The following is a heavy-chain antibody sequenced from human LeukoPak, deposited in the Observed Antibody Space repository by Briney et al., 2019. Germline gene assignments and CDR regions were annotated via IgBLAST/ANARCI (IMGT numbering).Heavy chain of an antibody. D-gene: IGHD6-13*01. V-gene: IGHV3-7*01. CDR1: GFTFSSYW. CDR2: IKQDGSEK. CDR3: ARSYSSSWYYFDY. J-gene: IGHJ4*02. Sequence: GGSLRLSCAASGFTFSSYWMSWVRQAPEKGLEWVANIKQDGSEKYYVDSVKGRFTISRDNAKNSLYLQMNSLRAEDTAVYYCARSYSSSWYYFDYWGQGTLVTVSS.